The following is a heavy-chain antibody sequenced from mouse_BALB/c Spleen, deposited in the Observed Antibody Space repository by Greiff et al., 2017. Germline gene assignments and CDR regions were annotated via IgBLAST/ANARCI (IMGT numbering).Heavy chain of an antibody. CDR1: GYAFSSYW. CDR2: IYPGDGDT. Sequence: QVQLQQSGAELVRPGSSVKISCKASGYAFSSYWMNWVKQRPGQGLEWIGQIYPGDGDTNYNGKFKGKATLTADKSSSTAYMQLSSLTSEDSAVYFCARSDGNYQAWFAYWGQGTLVTVSA. D-gene: IGHD2-1*01. CDR3: ARSDGNYQAWFAY. J-gene: IGHJ3*01. V-gene: IGHV1-80*01.